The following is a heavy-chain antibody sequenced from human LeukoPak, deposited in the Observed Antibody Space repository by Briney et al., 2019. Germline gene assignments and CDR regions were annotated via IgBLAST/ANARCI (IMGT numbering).Heavy chain of an antibody. J-gene: IGHJ4*02. D-gene: IGHD3-3*01. CDR1: GFTFSNFA. Sequence: GGSLRLSCAASGFTFSNFAMSWVRQAPGKGLEWVSSSSGSGDATYYADSVRGRFTISRDNSKNTVYLQMNSLGADDTAVYYCVTCSAGVIVTHYFDYWGQGTLGTVSS. CDR3: VTCSAGVIVTHYFDY. V-gene: IGHV3-23*01. CDR2: SSGSGDAT.